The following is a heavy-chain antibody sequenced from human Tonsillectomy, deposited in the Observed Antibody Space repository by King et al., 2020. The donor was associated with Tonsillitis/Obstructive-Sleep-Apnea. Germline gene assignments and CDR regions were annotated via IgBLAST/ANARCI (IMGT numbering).Heavy chain of an antibody. D-gene: IGHD1-20*01. CDR2: INSGGSTT. J-gene: IGHJ4*02. CDR3: ARAKLTAFDY. V-gene: IGHV3-74*01. CDR1: GFIFSSYW. Sequence: VQLVESGGGLVQPGGSLRLSCAASGFIFSSYWMHWVRQAPGKGLVWVSRINSGGSTTSYADSVKGRFTISRDNAKNTLYLQMNSLRAEDTAVYYCARAKLTAFDYWGQGTLVTVSS.